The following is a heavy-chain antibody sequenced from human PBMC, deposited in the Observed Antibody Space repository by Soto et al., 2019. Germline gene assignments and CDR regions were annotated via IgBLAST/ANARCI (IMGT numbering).Heavy chain of an antibody. CDR3: ARSPLTHSYAQFDS. D-gene: IGHD3-16*01. CDR1: GGSLNNYY. Sequence: PSETLSLTCTVSGGSLNNYYWSWIRQPAGKGLEWIGRIYTVGSTNYNPSLKSRVTMSIDTSKNQSSLRLTSVTAADTAVYYCARSPLTHSYAQFDSWGQGSLVTVSS. V-gene: IGHV4-4*07. J-gene: IGHJ4*02. CDR2: IYTVGST.